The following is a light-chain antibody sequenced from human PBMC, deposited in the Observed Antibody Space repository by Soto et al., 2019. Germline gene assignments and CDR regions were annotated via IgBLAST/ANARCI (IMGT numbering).Light chain of an antibody. V-gene: IGKV1-33*01. Sequence: DIQMTQSPSSLSASVGDRVTITCQASQNINNYLNWYQQKPGRAPKLLIYDASNLEAGVPSRFRGSGSGTDFTFTISRLQPEDIAVYYCQQRGNWHFFGGGTKVDIK. J-gene: IGKJ4*01. CDR1: QNINNY. CDR3: QQRGNWHF. CDR2: DAS.